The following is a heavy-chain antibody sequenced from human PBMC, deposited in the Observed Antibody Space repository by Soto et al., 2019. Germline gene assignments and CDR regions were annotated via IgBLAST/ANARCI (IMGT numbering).Heavy chain of an antibody. J-gene: IGHJ4*02. CDR2: VSYDGSNE. CDR1: GFTFSSYG. D-gene: IGHD3-16*01. Sequence: QVQLVESGGGVVQPGRSLRLSCAASGFTFSSYGMHWVRQAPGKGLEWVAIVSYDGSNEEYAAFVKGRFTISRDNSKNTLYLQMNSLRAEDTAVYYCAKDNLAMSLGWGGFENWGQGTLVTVSS. V-gene: IGHV3-30*18. CDR3: AKDNLAMSLGWGGFEN.